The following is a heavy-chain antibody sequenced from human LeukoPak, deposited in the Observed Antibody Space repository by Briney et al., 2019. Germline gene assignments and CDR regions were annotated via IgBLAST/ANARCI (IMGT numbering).Heavy chain of an antibody. CDR3: ARQGSRGSYFQH. J-gene: IGHJ1*01. Sequence: SETLSLTCAVYGGSFSGYYWSWIRQPPGKGLEWIGEINHSGSTNYNPSLKSRVTISVDTSKNQFSLKLSSVTAADTAVYYCARQGSRGSYFQHWGQGTLVTVSS. V-gene: IGHV4-34*01. CDR2: INHSGST. D-gene: IGHD1-26*01. CDR1: GGSFSGYY.